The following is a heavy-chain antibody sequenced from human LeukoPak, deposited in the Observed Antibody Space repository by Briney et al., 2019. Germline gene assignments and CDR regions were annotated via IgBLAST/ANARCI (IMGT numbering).Heavy chain of an antibody. CDR3: AKDRVVRGLILTGLDV. CDR2: ISYDGSNK. Sequence: GGSLRLSCAASGFTFSSYGMHWVRQAPGKGLEWVTVISYDGSNKYYADSVKGRFTISRDNSKNTLYLQMNSLRPEDTAIYYCAKDRVVRGLILTGLDVWGQGTTVTVSS. J-gene: IGHJ6*02. D-gene: IGHD3-10*01. CDR1: GFTFSSYG. V-gene: IGHV3-30*18.